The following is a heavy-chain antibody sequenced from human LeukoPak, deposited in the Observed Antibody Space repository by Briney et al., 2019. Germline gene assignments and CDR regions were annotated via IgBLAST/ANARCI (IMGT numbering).Heavy chain of an antibody. Sequence: GGSLRLSCAASGFTFSSYSMNWVRQAPGKGLEWVSYISGSSTTIYYADSVKGRFTISRDNSENTLYLQMNSLRAEDTAVYYCAKAAYDSSGYYYYYGMDVWGQGTTVTVSS. J-gene: IGHJ6*02. D-gene: IGHD3-22*01. CDR2: ISGSSTTI. CDR3: AKAAYDSSGYYYYYGMDV. V-gene: IGHV3-48*01. CDR1: GFTFSSYS.